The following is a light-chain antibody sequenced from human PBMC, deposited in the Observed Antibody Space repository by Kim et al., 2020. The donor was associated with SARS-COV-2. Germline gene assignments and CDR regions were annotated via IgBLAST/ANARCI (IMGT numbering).Light chain of an antibody. J-gene: IGLJ1*01. CDR2: GRN. V-gene: IGLV3-19*01. CDR1: SFRKNF. CDR3: SSRDGDSYHHV. Sequence: SSELTQDPAVSVALGQTVRITCQGDSFRKNFATWYQQKPGQAPVLVFYGRNFRPSGIPDRFSGSNSDNTASLTITGAQAGDEADYYCSSRDGDSYHHVFGAGTKVTVL.